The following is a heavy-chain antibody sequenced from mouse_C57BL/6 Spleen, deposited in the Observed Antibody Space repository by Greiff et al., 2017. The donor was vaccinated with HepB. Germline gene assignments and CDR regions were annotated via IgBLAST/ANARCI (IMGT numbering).Heavy chain of an antibody. J-gene: IGHJ1*03. D-gene: IGHD2-5*01. CDR3: ARHYSNYGYFDV. CDR2: IYPGSGST. V-gene: IGHV1-55*01. CDR1: GYTFTSYW. Sequence: VQLQQPGAELVKPGASVKMSCKASGYTFTSYWITWVKQRPGQGLEWIGDIYPGSGSTNYNEKFKSKATLTVDTSSSTAYMQLSSLTSEDSAVYYCARHYSNYGYFDVWGTGTTVTVSS.